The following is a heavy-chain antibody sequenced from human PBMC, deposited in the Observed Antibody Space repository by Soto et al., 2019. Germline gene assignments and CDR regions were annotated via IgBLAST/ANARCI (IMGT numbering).Heavy chain of an antibody. J-gene: IGHJ4*02. Sequence: QVQLVESGGGLVKPGGSLRLSCAASGFTFSDYYMSWFRQAPGQGLEWISYITSSGRTIYYADSVKGRFTISRDNAKNSWYLQMNSLRAEDTAVYFCAREVRRYFDSWGQGTLVTVSS. CDR2: ITSSGRTI. CDR1: GFTFSDYY. CDR3: AREVRRYFDS. V-gene: IGHV3-11*01.